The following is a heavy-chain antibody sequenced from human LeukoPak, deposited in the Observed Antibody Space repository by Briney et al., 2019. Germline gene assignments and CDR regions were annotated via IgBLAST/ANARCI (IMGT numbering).Heavy chain of an antibody. CDR2: ISGSGGST. D-gene: IGHD3-22*01. Sequence: GSLRLSCAASGFTFSSYAMSWVGQAPGKGREWVSAISGSGGSTYYADSVKGRFTISRDNSKNTLYLQMNSLRAEDTAVYYCAKDQAPYYYDSSLDYFDYWGQGTLVTVSS. CDR3: AKDQAPYYYDSSLDYFDY. V-gene: IGHV3-23*01. J-gene: IGHJ4*02. CDR1: GFTFSSYA.